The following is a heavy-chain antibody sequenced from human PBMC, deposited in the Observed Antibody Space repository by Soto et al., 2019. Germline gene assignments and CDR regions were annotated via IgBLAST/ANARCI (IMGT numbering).Heavy chain of an antibody. J-gene: IGHJ4*02. V-gene: IGHV3-21*03. D-gene: IGHD1-1*01. CDR3: TTGQSDGTRIDY. Sequence: PGGSLRLSCAASGFTFSSYSMNWVRQAPGKGLEWVSSISSSSSYMYYADSVKGRFTISRDNAKNSLYLQMNSLRAEDTAVYYCTTGQSDGTRIDYWGQGTLVTVSS. CDR2: ISSSSSYM. CDR1: GFTFSSYS.